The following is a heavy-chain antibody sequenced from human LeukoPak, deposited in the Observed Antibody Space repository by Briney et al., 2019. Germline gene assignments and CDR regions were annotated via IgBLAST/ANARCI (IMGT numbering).Heavy chain of an antibody. CDR3: ARDYGGNVN. J-gene: IGHJ4*02. V-gene: IGHV4-59*01. D-gene: IGHD4-23*01. CDR1: GGSISSYY. CDR2: IYYSGST. Sequence: SETLSLTCTVYGGSISSYYWSWIRQPPGKGLEWIGYIYYSGSTNYNPSLKSRVTISVDTSKNQFSLKLSSVTAADTAVYYCARDYGGNVNWGQGTLVTVSS.